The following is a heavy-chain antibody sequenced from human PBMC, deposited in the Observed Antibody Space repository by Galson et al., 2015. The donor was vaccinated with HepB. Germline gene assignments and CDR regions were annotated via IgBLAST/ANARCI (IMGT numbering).Heavy chain of an antibody. Sequence: SLRLSCAASGFTFSSYAMSWVRQAPGKGLEWVSAISGSGGSTYYADSVKSRFTISRDNSKNTLYLQMNSLRAEDTAVYYCAKEFYMDGYNPWLFDYWGQGTLVTVSS. D-gene: IGHD5-24*01. CDR2: ISGSGGST. V-gene: IGHV3-23*01. CDR3: AKEFYMDGYNPWLFDY. J-gene: IGHJ4*02. CDR1: GFTFSSYA.